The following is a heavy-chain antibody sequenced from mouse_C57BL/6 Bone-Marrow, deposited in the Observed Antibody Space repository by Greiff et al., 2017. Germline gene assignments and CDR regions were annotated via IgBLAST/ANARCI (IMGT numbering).Heavy chain of an antibody. CDR2: IYPRSGNT. J-gene: IGHJ3*01. CDR3: AKDYDGYGFSY. CDR1: GYTFTSYG. Sequence: QVQLQQPGAELVRPGASVKLSCKASGYTFTSYGISWVKQRTGQGLEWIGEIYPRSGNTYYNEKFKGKATLTADKSSSTAYMALRSLTSEVSAVYFCAKDYDGYGFSYWGQGTLVTVSA. D-gene: IGHD2-3*01. V-gene: IGHV1-81*01.